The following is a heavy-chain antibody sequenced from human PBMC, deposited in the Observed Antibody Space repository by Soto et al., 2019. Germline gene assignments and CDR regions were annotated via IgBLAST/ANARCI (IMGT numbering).Heavy chain of an antibody. D-gene: IGHD2-2*01. Sequence: QVQLVQSGAEVKKPGSSVKVSCKASGGTFSSYTISWVRQAPGQGLEWMGRIIPILGIANYAQKFQGRVTITADKPTRKELRELNSLRSEHTGGYYCARDGAYCSSTCCYGQGVMYNWLDPWGQVNLVTVS. CDR3: ARDGAYCSSTCCYGQGVMYNWLDP. V-gene: IGHV1-69*08. J-gene: IGHJ5*02. CDR1: GGTFSSYT. CDR2: IIPILGIA.